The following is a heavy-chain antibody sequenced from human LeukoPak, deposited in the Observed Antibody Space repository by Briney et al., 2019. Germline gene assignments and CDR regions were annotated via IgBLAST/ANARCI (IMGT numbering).Heavy chain of an antibody. D-gene: IGHD2-2*01. CDR3: ARDPARGYCSSTSCYFAYYYYGMDV. J-gene: IGHJ6*02. V-gene: IGHV1-2*02. CDR2: INPNSGGT. CDR1: GYTFTGYY. Sequence: GASVKVSCRASGYTFTGYYMHWVRQAPGQGLEWMGWINPNSGGTNYAQKFQGRVTVTRDTSISTAYMELSRLRSDDTAVYYCARDPARGYCSSTSCYFAYYYYGMDVWGQGTTVTVSS.